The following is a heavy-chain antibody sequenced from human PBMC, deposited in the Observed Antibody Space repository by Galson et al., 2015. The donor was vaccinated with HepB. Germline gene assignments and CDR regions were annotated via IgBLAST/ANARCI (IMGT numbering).Heavy chain of an antibody. CDR2: IWENGRNK. CDR1: GFTFSIYD. Sequence: SLRLSCAASGFTFSIYDMHWVRQAPGKGLEWVAIIWENGRNKYYADSVKGRFTVSRDISKNTVYLQMNSLRDEDTAVHYCARDQRQRWFDYWGRGTLVTVSS. D-gene: IGHD1-1*01. CDR3: ARDQRQRWFDY. V-gene: IGHV3-33*01. J-gene: IGHJ4*02.